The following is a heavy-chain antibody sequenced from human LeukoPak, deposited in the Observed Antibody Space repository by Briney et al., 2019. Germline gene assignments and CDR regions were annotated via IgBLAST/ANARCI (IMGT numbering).Heavy chain of an antibody. D-gene: IGHD3-10*01. V-gene: IGHV1-2*02. CDR2: INPNNGGT. J-gene: IGHJ4*02. Sequence: ASVKVSCQASGYTFTGYYMHWVRQAPGQGLEWMGGINPNNGGTNYAQNFQGRVTMIRDTSISTAYMELSRLRSDDTAVYYCAIVGYYGSGSYLSYWGQGTLVTVSS. CDR3: AIVGYYGSGSYLSY. CDR1: GYTFTGYY.